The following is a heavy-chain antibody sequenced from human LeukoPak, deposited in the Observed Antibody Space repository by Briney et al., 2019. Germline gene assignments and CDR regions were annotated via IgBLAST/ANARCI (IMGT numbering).Heavy chain of an antibody. J-gene: IGHJ5*02. CDR1: GGSISSGDYY. Sequence: SQTLSLTCTVSGGSISSGDYYWSWIRQPPGKGLEWIGYIYYSGSTYYNPSLKSRVTISVDTSKNQFSLKLSSVTAADTAVYYCARVPAAIGGFDPWGQGTLDTVSS. V-gene: IGHV4-30-4*08. D-gene: IGHD2-2*01. CDR3: ARVPAAIGGFDP. CDR2: IYYSGST.